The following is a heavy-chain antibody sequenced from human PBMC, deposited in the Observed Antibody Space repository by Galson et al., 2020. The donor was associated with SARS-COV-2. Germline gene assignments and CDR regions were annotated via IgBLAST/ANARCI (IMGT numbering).Heavy chain of an antibody. J-gene: IGHJ4*02. CDR2: INHSGST. D-gene: IGHD3-10*01. V-gene: IGHV4-34*01. CDR1: GGSFSGYY. Sequence: SETLSLTCAVYGGSFSGYYWSWIRQPPGKGLEWIGEINHSGSTNYNPSLKSRVTISVDTSKNQFSLKLSSVTAADTAVYYCARRYYYGSGSKSLPDYWGQGTLVTVSS. CDR3: ARRYYYGSGSKSLPDY.